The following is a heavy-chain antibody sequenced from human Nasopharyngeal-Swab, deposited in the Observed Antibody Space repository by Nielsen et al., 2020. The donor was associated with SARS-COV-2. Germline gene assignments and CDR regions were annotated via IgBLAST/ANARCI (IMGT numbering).Heavy chain of an antibody. Sequence: GESLKISCAASGFTFSSYGMHWVRQAPGKGVEWVAVISYDEINKYYVDSVKGRFTISRDNSKNTLYLQMNSLRAEDTAVYYCAKDPYSYGQPTTIDYWGQGTLVTVSS. CDR2: ISYDEINK. CDR1: GFTFSSYG. D-gene: IGHD5-18*01. J-gene: IGHJ4*02. V-gene: IGHV3-30*18. CDR3: AKDPYSYGQPTTIDY.